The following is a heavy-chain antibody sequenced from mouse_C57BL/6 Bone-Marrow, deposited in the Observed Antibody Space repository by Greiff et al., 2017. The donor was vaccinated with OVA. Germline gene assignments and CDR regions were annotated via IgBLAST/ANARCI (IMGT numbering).Heavy chain of an antibody. CDR3: ARDRPPLYYGSSYNYAMDY. V-gene: IGHV5-4*01. CDR2: ISDGGSYT. CDR1: GFTFSSYA. Sequence: EVQVVESGGGLVKPGGSLKLSCAASGFTFSSYAMSWVRQTPEKRLEWVATISDGGSYTYYPDNVKGRFTISRDNAKNNLYLQMSHLKSEDTAMYYCARDRPPLYYGSSYNYAMDYWGQGTSVTVSS. J-gene: IGHJ4*01. D-gene: IGHD1-1*01.